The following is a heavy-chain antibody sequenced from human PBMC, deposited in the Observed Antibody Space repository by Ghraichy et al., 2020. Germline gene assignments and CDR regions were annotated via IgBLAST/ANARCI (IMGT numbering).Heavy chain of an antibody. Sequence: ASVKVSCKVSGYTLTELSMHWVRQAPGKGLEWMGGFDPEDGETIYAQKFQGRVTMTEDTSTDTAYMELSSLRSEDTAVYYCATAPYYYGSGSYYWLFDYWGQGTLVTVSS. D-gene: IGHD3-10*01. CDR1: GYTLTELS. J-gene: IGHJ4*02. CDR3: ATAPYYYGSGSYYWLFDY. CDR2: FDPEDGET. V-gene: IGHV1-24*01.